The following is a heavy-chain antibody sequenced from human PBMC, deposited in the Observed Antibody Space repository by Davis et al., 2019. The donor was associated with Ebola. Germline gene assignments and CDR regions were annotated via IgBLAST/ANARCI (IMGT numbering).Heavy chain of an antibody. CDR1: GFTFSSYE. CDR2: ISSSGSTI. V-gene: IGHV3-48*03. J-gene: IGHJ3*02. Sequence: GESLKISCAASGFTFSSYEMNWVRQAPGKGLEWVSYISSSGSTIYYADSVKGRFTISRDKSNNTLYLEMNSLRVDDTAVYYCAKGEQYCSDISCYSFDAFGSWGQGTMVTVSS. D-gene: IGHD2-2*01. CDR3: AKGEQYCSDISCYSFDAFGS.